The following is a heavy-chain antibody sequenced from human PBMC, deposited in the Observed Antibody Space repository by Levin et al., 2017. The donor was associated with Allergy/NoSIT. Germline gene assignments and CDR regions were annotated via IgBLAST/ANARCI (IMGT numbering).Heavy chain of an antibody. J-gene: IGHJ3*01. V-gene: IGHV3-7*01. CDR3: AREDRRESFDV. CDR1: GFTFGDYW. CDR2: INQDATAT. Sequence: QPGGSLRLSCVASGFTFGDYWMSWVRRAPGKGPEWLANINQDATATSFVGSVQGRFTISRDNAKNTLYLLMDSLTAEDTATYYCAREDRRESFDVCGQGTMVTVSS.